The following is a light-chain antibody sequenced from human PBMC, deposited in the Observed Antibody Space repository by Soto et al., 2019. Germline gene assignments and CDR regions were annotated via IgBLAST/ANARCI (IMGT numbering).Light chain of an antibody. V-gene: IGLV2-14*01. Sequence: QSALTQPASVSGSPGQSITISCTGTSSDVGGYNYVSWYQQHPGKAPKLMIYDVSNLPSGVSNRFSGSKSGNTASLTISGLQAEDEAEYYCSSYTSSSTLDVVFGGGTKLTVL. CDR1: SSDVGGYNY. J-gene: IGLJ2*01. CDR2: DVS. CDR3: SSYTSSSTLDVV.